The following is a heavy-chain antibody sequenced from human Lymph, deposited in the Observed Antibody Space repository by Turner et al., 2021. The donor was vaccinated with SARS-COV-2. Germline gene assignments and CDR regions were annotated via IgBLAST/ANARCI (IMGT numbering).Heavy chain of an antibody. CDR2: IYDSGST. J-gene: IGHJ3*02. CDR1: GGSIRSSSHY. V-gene: IGHV4-39*01. CDR3: AGLIVVVNEHVLGSGAFDI. D-gene: IGHD2-21*01. Sequence: QLQLQESSPGLVKPSEALSLTCPFPGGSIRSSSHYWGWIRQPPVKGLEWIGRIYDSGSTSYNRSVKSRVTISVDTSKNQFSLRLSSMTAADTAMYYCAGLIVVVNEHVLGSGAFDIWGQGKMGAISS.